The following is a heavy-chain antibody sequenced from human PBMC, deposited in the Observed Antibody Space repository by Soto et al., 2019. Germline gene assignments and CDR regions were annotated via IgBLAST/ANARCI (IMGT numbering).Heavy chain of an antibody. V-gene: IGHV6-1*01. CDR3: ARGAMYGSGSYSVFDY. Sequence: PSQTLSLTCAISGDSVSSNSAAWSWIRQSPSRGLEGLGRTYYKSKWFNDYAIPVKSRMTINPDTSKNQFFLHLNSVTPEDTAVYYCARGAMYGSGSYSVFDYWGQGIPVTVSS. CDR1: GDSVSSNSAA. CDR2: TYYKSKWFN. D-gene: IGHD3-10*01. J-gene: IGHJ4*02.